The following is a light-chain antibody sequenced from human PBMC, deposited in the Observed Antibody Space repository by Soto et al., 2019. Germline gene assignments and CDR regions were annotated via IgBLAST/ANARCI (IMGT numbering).Light chain of an antibody. Sequence: EVVLTQSPVTLSLSPGERATLSCRASQSVGSYLSWYQQKPGQAPRLLIYDTSNRATGIPARFSGSGSGTDFNLTISSLEPEDFAVYYCQQRRNWVTFGGGTRVEIK. J-gene: IGKJ4*01. CDR2: DTS. CDR3: QQRRNWVT. V-gene: IGKV3-11*01. CDR1: QSVGSY.